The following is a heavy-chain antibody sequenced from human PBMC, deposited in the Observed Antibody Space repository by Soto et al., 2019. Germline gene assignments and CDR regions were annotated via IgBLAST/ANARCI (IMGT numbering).Heavy chain of an antibody. D-gene: IGHD2-21*02. Sequence: GGSLRLSCAASGFTFSSYSMNWVRQAPGKGLEWVSSISSSSSYIYYADSVKGRFTISRDNAKNSLYLQMNSLRAEDTALYYCASAALRVVTAMEFDYWGQGTLVTVSS. V-gene: IGHV3-21*04. CDR1: GFTFSSYS. J-gene: IGHJ4*02. CDR3: ASAALRVVTAMEFDY. CDR2: ISSSSSYI.